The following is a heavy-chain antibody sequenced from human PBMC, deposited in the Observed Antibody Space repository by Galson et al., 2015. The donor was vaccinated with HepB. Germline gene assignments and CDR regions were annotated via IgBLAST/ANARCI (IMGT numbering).Heavy chain of an antibody. Sequence: SLRLSCAASGITFSSYGMHWVRQAPGKGLEWVAFIRYDGSNKYCADSVKGRFTISRDNSKNTLYLQMNSLRAEDTAVYYCAKDLWFGELLGHAFDIWGQGTMVTVSS. CDR2: IRYDGSNK. CDR3: AKDLWFGELLGHAFDI. V-gene: IGHV3-30*02. D-gene: IGHD3-10*01. CDR1: GITFSSYG. J-gene: IGHJ3*02.